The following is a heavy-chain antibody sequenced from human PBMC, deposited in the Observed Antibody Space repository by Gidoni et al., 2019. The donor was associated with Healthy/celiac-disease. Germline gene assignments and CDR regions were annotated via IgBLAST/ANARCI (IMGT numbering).Heavy chain of an antibody. CDR1: GYTFNSYD. Sequence: QVQLVQSGAEVKKPGASVKVSCKASGYTFNSYDINWVRQAPGQGLEWLGWMNPNSGNTGYAQKFQGRVTMTRNTSINTAYMDMSSLRSEDTDIYFCARARGSTVTTTTRAFDVWGQGTGVTVFS. CDR2: MNPNSGNT. V-gene: IGHV1-8*01. J-gene: IGHJ3*01. CDR3: ARARGSTVTTTTRAFDV. D-gene: IGHD1-1*01.